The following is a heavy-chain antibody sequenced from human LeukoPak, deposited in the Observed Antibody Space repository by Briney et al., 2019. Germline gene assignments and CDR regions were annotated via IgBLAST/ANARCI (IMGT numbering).Heavy chain of an antibody. J-gene: IGHJ3*02. Sequence: GGSLRLSCAASGFTFSSYAMSWVRQAPGKGLEWVSNISGSGVSGGNTYYADSVKGRFTISRDSAINSIYLQMNRLKVEDTAVYYCAGEEVGTVSAFNIWGRGTKVSVSS. V-gene: IGHV3-23*01. CDR3: AGEEVGTVSAFNI. CDR2: ISGSGVSGGNT. CDR1: GFTFSSYA. D-gene: IGHD1-26*01.